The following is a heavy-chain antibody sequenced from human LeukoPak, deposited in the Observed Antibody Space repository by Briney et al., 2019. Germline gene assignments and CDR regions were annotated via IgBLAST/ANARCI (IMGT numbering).Heavy chain of an antibody. J-gene: IGHJ4*02. D-gene: IGHD3-22*01. CDR2: ISYDGSNK. Sequence: GRSLRLSCAASGFTFSSYGMHWVRQAPGKGLEWVAVISYDGSNKYYADSVKGRFTISRDNSKNTLYLQMNSLRAEDTAVYYCAKAQDMHYYDSSGYPFDYWGQGTLVTVSS. CDR3: AKAQDMHYYDSSGYPFDY. V-gene: IGHV3-30*18. CDR1: GFTFSSYG.